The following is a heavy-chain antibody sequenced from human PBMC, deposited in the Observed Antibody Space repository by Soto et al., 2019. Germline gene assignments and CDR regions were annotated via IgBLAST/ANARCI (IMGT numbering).Heavy chain of an antibody. CDR1: GASFSSYY. Sequence: SETLSLTCAVYGASFSSYYWSWIRQPPGKGLEWIGLIYYSGNTYYTPSLKSRFTISIDTSKNQFSLELTSVAAADTAAYFCARVQAAINWFDPWGQGTQVTVSS. V-gene: IGHV4-59*08. CDR2: IYYSGNT. J-gene: IGHJ5*02. D-gene: IGHD2-21*01. CDR3: ARVQAAINWFDP.